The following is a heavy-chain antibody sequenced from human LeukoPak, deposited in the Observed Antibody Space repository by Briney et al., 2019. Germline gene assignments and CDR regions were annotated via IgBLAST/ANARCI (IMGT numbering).Heavy chain of an antibody. CDR3: ASLSGLYLD. J-gene: IGHJ4*02. V-gene: IGHV4-31*03. Sequence: SETLSLTCTVSGGSISSGGYFWSWIRQHPGKGLEWIGYIYYSGSTYYSPSLKSRVTISVDTSKNQFSLKLNSATAADTAVYYCASLSGLYLDWGQGTLVTVSS. CDR1: GGSISSGGYF. CDR2: IYYSGST. D-gene: IGHD2-15*01.